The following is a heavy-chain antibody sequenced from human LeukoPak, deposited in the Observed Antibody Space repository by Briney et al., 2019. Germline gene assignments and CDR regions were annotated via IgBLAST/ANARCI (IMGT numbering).Heavy chain of an antibody. CDR3: ARGNYYGSGSHYYYFALDV. CDR2: IYYSGST. Sequence: SETLSLTCTVSGGSISSYYWSWIRQPPGKGLEWIGYIYYSGSTNYNPSLKSRVTISVDTSKNQFSLKLSSVSVAVTAVYYCARGNYYGSGSHYYYFALDVWGQGTTVTVSS. J-gene: IGHJ6*02. D-gene: IGHD3-10*01. V-gene: IGHV4-59*01. CDR1: GGSISSYY.